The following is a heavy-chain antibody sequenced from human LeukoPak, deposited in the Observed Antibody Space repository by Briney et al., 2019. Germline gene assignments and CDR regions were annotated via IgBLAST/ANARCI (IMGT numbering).Heavy chain of an antibody. Sequence: GGSLRLSCTASGFTFSNYAMSWVRQAPGKGLEWVSAISGSGGSTFNADSVKGRFTISRDNSKNTLYLQMNSLRAEDTAVYYCARGGYNWNYEDYFDYWGQGTLVTVSS. V-gene: IGHV3-23*01. D-gene: IGHD1-7*01. J-gene: IGHJ4*02. CDR3: ARGGYNWNYEDYFDY. CDR1: GFTFSNYA. CDR2: ISGSGGST.